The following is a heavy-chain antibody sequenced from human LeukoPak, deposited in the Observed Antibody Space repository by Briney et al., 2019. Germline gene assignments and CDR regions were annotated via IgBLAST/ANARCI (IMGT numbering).Heavy chain of an antibody. CDR2: ISGSGFTI. CDR3: ARGVPKTSYYYYYMDV. D-gene: IGHD4-11*01. Sequence: GGSLRLSCAASEFTLSNYSMNWVRQAPGKGLEWISYISGSGFTIHYADSVKGRFTISRDNAKNSLYLQMNSLRAEDTAVYYCARGVPKTSYYYYYMDVWGKGTTVTVSS. V-gene: IGHV3-48*01. J-gene: IGHJ6*03. CDR1: EFTLSNYS.